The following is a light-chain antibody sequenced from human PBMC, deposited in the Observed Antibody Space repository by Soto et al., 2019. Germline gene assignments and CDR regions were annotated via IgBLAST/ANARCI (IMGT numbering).Light chain of an antibody. CDR3: QQYNNWPPRFT. CDR2: GAS. CDR1: QSVSSN. V-gene: IGKV3-15*01. J-gene: IGKJ3*01. Sequence: EIVMTQSPDTLSVSPGERATLSCRASQSVSSNLAWYQQKPGQAPRLIIYGASTRATGIPARFSGSGSGTEFTLTISSLQSEDFAVYYCQQYNNWPPRFTFGPGTKVDIK.